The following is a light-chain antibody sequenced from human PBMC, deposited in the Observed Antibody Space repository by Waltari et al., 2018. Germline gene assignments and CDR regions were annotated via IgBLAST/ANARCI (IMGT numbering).Light chain of an antibody. CDR2: EVS. Sequence: QSALTQPPSASGSPGQSVTISRTGTSSDVGAYNYVSWYQQHPGKAPKLMIYEVSNRPSGVPDRFSGSKSGNTASLTVSGLQAEDEADYYCSSYAGSNNFVFGTGTKVTVL. CDR1: SSDVGAYNY. CDR3: SSYAGSNNFV. V-gene: IGLV2-8*01. J-gene: IGLJ1*01.